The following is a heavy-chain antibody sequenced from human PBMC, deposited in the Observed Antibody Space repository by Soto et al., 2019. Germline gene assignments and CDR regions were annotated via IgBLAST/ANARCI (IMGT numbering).Heavy chain of an antibody. Sequence: GWSLRLSCAASVFTFSDNAMHWVRQAPGKGPEWVALISYDGSSKYYADFVKGRFSISRDNSESTLYLQMKNLGPEDAAVYYCARSPLAIAVASTFDYWGQGALVTVSS. CDR3: ARSPLAIAVASTFDY. CDR2: ISYDGSSK. CDR1: VFTFSDNA. D-gene: IGHD6-13*01. V-gene: IGHV3-30-3*01. J-gene: IGHJ4*02.